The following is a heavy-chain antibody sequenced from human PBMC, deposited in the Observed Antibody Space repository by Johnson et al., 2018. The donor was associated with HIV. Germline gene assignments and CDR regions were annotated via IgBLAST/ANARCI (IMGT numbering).Heavy chain of an antibody. CDR2: IKEDGSEK. CDR3: ARDPELDYFDNRAFDI. Sequence: VHLVESGGGLVQPGGSLILSCVASGFTFNNYWMSWVRQAPGKGLEWVANIKEDGSEKHYVDSVKARFTISRDNVKNSLYLQMNSLRAEDTAVYYCARDPELDYFDNRAFDIWGQGTMVTVSS. D-gene: IGHD3-22*01. J-gene: IGHJ3*02. V-gene: IGHV3-7*01. CDR1: GFTFNNYW.